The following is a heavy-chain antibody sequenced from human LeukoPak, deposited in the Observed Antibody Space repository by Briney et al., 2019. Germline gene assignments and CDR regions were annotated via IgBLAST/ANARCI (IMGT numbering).Heavy chain of an antibody. J-gene: IGHJ4*02. CDR3: AKGGLFEVFGVI. CDR2: ISGSGGNT. CDR1: GFTFSSYA. V-gene: IGHV3-23*01. D-gene: IGHD3-3*01. Sequence: GGSLRLSCAASGFTFSSYAMSWVRQAPGKGLEWVSAISGSGGNTYYADSVKGRFTIPTDTSKNTIYLQMNSLKADDTAVYYCAKGGLFEVFGVIWGEGPLVTVS.